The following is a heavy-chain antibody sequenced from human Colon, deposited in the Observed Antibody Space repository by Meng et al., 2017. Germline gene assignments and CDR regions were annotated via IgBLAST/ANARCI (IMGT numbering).Heavy chain of an antibody. D-gene: IGHD7-27*01. V-gene: IGHV4-61*01. CDR3: ARDNWGSLDY. CDR2: GST. J-gene: IGHJ4*02. Sequence: VQLQEAVPELGRPSETLSLTSVVSGATVSDTNYAWCRSRQPPGKGVEWIVYGSTNHNPSLKSRVTISVDTSKNQFSLTLNSVTAADTAVYYCARDNWGSLDYWGQGTLVTVSS. CDR1: GATVSDTNYA.